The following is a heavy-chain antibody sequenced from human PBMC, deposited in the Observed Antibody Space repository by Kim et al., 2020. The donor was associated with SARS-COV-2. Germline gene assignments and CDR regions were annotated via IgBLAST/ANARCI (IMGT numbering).Heavy chain of an antibody. CDR2: ISSSGSTI. D-gene: IGHD3-9*01. Sequence: GGSLRLSCAASGFTFSSYEMNWVRQAPGKGLEWVSYISSSGSTIYSADSVKGRFNISRENAKNSLYLQMNSLRAEDTAVYYCARASNYDILSGYFVHYYYGMAAWGQGTPVTVSS. V-gene: IGHV3-48*03. CDR3: ARASNYDILSGYFVHYYYGMAA. CDR1: GFTFSSYE. J-gene: IGHJ6*02.